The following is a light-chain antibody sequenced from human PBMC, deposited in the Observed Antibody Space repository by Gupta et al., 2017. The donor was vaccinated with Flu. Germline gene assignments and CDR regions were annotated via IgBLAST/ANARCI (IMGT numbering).Light chain of an antibody. Sequence: QSVVTQPPSVSGTPGQTVTLSCSGSSSNVGKNAVNWYQQVPGPAPKLLIYGKNVRSSGVPDRFSGSKSGTSASLAISGLQSDDEARYYCATWDDSLDSLVFGGGTLLTVL. J-gene: IGLJ3*02. V-gene: IGLV1-44*01. CDR3: ATWDDSLDSLV. CDR2: GKN. CDR1: SSNVGKNA.